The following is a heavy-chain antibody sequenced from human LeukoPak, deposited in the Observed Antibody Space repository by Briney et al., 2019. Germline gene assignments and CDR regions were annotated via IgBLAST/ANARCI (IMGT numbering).Heavy chain of an antibody. J-gene: IGHJ4*02. CDR2: ISSSSTTI. CDR3: PLELGEGFDY. V-gene: IGHV3-48*01. D-gene: IGHD1-7*01. CDR1: GFTFSSYS. Sequence: GGSLRLSCAASGFTFSSYSMNWVRQAPGKGLEWISYISSSSTTIYYADSVKGRFTISRDNAKNSLYLQMNSLRAEDTAVYYCPLELGEGFDYWGQGTLVTVSS.